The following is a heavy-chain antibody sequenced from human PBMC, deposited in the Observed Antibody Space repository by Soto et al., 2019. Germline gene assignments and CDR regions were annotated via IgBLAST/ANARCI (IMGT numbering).Heavy chain of an antibody. D-gene: IGHD7-27*01. Sequence: EVQVVESGGGLVQPGGSLRLSCAASGFTVSSNHMSWVRQAPGKGLEWVSVFYSGGSTYYADSVKGRFTISRDNSKNTLFLQMNSLRAEDTAVYYFARDLGILAFDIWGQGTMVTVSS. CDR2: FYSGGST. J-gene: IGHJ3*02. CDR3: ARDLGILAFDI. V-gene: IGHV3-66*01. CDR1: GFTVSSNH.